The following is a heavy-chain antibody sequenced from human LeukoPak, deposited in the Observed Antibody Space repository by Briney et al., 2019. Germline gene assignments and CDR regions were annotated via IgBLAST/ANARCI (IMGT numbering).Heavy chain of an antibody. Sequence: PSQTLSLTCTVSGGSISSGSYYWSWIRQPAGKGLEWIGRIYTSGSTNYNPSLKSRVTISVDTSKNQFSLKLSSVTAADTAVYYGARSGWHSSGYPVTFDYWGQGTLVTVSS. CDR3: ARSGWHSSGYPVTFDY. V-gene: IGHV4-61*02. CDR2: IYTSGST. D-gene: IGHD3-22*01. J-gene: IGHJ4*02. CDR1: GGSISSGSYY.